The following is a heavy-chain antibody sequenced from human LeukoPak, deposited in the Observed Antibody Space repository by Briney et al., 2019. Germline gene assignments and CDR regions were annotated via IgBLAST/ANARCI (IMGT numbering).Heavy chain of an antibody. CDR2: ISWNSGSK. D-gene: IGHD6-6*01. CDR3: ARGGGLDYYYYYMDV. V-gene: IGHV3-9*01. Sequence: GGSLRLSCAASGFTFDDYAMHWVRQAPGKGLEWVSGISWNSGSKGYADSVKGRFIISRDKAKNSLYLQMNSLRAEDTALYYCARGGGLDYYYYYMDVWGKGTTVTISS. CDR1: GFTFDDYA. J-gene: IGHJ6*03.